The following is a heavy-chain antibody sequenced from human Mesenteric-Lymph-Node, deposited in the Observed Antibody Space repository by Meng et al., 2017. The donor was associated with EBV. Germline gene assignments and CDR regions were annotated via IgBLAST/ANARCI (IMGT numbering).Heavy chain of an antibody. Sequence: LQQWGAGLLRPSETLFLTCAFYGASVSGFSWSWIRQSPGKGLEWIGEIDHSGSPNYNPSLKSRVTISPDTSKHQFSLKLSSVTAADTAVYYCARGPFQYCHGDACYQFDLWGQGTLVTVSS. CDR3: ARGPFQYCHGDACYQFDL. D-gene: IGHD2-15*01. CDR2: IDHSGSP. J-gene: IGHJ4*02. V-gene: IGHV4-34*01. CDR1: GASVSGFS.